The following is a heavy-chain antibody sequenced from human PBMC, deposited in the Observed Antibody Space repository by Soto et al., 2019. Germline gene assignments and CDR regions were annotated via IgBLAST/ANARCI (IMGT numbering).Heavy chain of an antibody. CDR1: GGSISSGGYS. Sequence: TLSLTCAVSGGSISSGGYSWSWIRQPPGKGLEWIGYIYHSGSTYYNPSLKSRVTISVDRSKNQFSLKLSSVTAADTAVYYCARASSGRNNWFDPWGKGTLVTV. V-gene: IGHV4-30-2*01. J-gene: IGHJ5*02. D-gene: IGHD1-26*01. CDR3: ARASSGRNNWFDP. CDR2: IYHSGST.